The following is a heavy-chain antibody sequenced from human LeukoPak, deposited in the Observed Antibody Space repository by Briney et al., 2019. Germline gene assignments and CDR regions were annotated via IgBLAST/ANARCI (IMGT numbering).Heavy chain of an antibody. J-gene: IGHJ4*02. CDR3: TTDHSSSWYVLVVGYDY. Sequence: GGSLRLSCAASGFTFSSYSMNWVRQAPGKGLEWVSSISSSSSYIYYADSVKGRFTISRDNAKNSLYLQMNSLRAEDTAVYYCTTDHSSSWYVLVVGYDYWGQGTLVTVSS. CDR2: ISSSSSYI. D-gene: IGHD6-13*01. CDR1: GFTFSSYS. V-gene: IGHV3-21*01.